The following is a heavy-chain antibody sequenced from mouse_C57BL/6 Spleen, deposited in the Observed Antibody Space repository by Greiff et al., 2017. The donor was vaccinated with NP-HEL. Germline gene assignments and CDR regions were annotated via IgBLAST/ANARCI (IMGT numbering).Heavy chain of an antibody. CDR2: IDPENGDT. J-gene: IGHJ2*01. Sequence: VHVKQSGAELVRPGASVKLSCTASGFNIKDDYMHWVKQRPEQGLEWIGWIDPENGDTEYASKFQGKATITADTSSNTAYLQLSSLTSEDTAVYYCTLTTVVASFDYWGQGTTLTVSS. CDR1: GFNIKDDY. CDR3: TLTTVVASFDY. V-gene: IGHV14-4*01. D-gene: IGHD1-1*01.